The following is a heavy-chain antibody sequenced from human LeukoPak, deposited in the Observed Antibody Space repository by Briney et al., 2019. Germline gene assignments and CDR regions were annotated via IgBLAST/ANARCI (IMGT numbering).Heavy chain of an antibody. Sequence: ASVKVSCKASGYTITTYAITRVRQAPGQGLEWMGWIRANNGNTNYAQKLQGRVTMTTDTSTSTAYMELRSLRSDDTAVYYCATEGDSSWLHDVFDVWGQGTMVTVSS. J-gene: IGHJ3*01. CDR3: ATEGDSSWLHDVFDV. D-gene: IGHD6-13*01. CDR2: IRANNGNT. V-gene: IGHV1-18*01. CDR1: GYTITTYA.